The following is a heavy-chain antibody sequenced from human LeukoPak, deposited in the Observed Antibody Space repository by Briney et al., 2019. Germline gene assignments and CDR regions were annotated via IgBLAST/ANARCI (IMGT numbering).Heavy chain of an antibody. J-gene: IGHJ6*02. CDR1: GFTFSSHA. Sequence: GGSLRLSCAASGFTFSSHAMSWVRQAPGEGLEWVSAISITGGDTYYADSVKGRFTISRDNSKNTLYLQMSSLRDEDTAVYYCARDPGQLWFNYYYYYGMDVWGQGTTVTVSS. D-gene: IGHD5-18*01. CDR2: ISITGGDT. CDR3: ARDPGQLWFNYYYYYGMDV. V-gene: IGHV3-23*01.